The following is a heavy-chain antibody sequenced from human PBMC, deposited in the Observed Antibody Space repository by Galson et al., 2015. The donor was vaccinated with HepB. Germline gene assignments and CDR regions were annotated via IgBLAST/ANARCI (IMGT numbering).Heavy chain of an antibody. J-gene: IGHJ6*03. CDR1: GYTFTSYG. CDR2: ISAHSGNR. V-gene: IGHV1-18*01. CDR3: ARDTADIYNYMDV. Sequence: SVKVSCKASGYTFTSYGFSWVRQAPGQGLEWMGWISAHSGNRNYAQKLQGRVTMTTDTSTSTAYMELMSLRSDDTAAYYCARDTADIYNYMDVWGKGTTVTVSS.